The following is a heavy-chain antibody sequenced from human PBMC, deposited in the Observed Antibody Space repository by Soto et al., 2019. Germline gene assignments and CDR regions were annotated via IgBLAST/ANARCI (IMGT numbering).Heavy chain of an antibody. J-gene: IGHJ5*02. CDR1: GASISGYY. V-gene: IGHV4-34*01. CDR3: ARGDYGDYYNWFDP. CDR2: INHSGST. D-gene: IGHD4-17*01. Sequence: SETLSLTCTVSGASISGYYWSWIRQPPGKGLEWIGEINHSGSTNYNPSLKSRVTISVDTSKNQFSLKLSSVTAADTAVYYCARGDYGDYYNWFDPWGQGTLVTVSS.